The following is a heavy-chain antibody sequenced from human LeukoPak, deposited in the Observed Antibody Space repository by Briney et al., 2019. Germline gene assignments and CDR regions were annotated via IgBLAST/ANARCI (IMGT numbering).Heavy chain of an antibody. D-gene: IGHD6-19*01. J-gene: IGHJ4*02. Sequence: GGSLRLSCAASGFTFSDYYMSWIRQAPGKGLEWLSYISSSNTYTNYADSVKGRFTISRDNAKNSLYLQMSSLGAEDTAVYYCAKLSSYSSGWGWGQGTLVTVSS. V-gene: IGHV3-11*03. CDR2: ISSSNTYT. CDR3: AKLSSYSSGWG. CDR1: GFTFSDYY.